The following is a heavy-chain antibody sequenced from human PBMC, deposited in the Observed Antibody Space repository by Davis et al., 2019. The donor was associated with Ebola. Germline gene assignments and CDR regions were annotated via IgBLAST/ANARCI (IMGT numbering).Heavy chain of an antibody. D-gene: IGHD3-10*01. CDR1: GGSIRNHY. CDR3: ARVRGTLARFYGMDV. J-gene: IGHJ6*02. V-gene: IGHV4-59*11. Sequence: MPSETLSLTCTVSGGSIRNHYWSWIRQSPGKGLEWIGYGYYGGRTDYNPSLKSRALISVDTSKNHFSLNLNSVTAADTAIYYCARVRGTLARFYGMDVWGQGTTVTVSS. CDR2: GYYGGRT.